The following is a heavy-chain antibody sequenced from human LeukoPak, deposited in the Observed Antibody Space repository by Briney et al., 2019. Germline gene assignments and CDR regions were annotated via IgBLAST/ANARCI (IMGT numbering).Heavy chain of an antibody. V-gene: IGHV4-38-2*02. Sequence: SETLSLTCTVSSYSISSGYYWGWIRPSPGKGLEWIASINHSGITYFNPSLKSRVTISVDTSKNQFSLKLTSVTAADTAVYYCGRDRPTGYYDYWGQGILVTVSS. CDR2: INHSGIT. J-gene: IGHJ4*02. CDR3: GRDRPTGYYDY. CDR1: SYSISSGYY. D-gene: IGHD3-9*01.